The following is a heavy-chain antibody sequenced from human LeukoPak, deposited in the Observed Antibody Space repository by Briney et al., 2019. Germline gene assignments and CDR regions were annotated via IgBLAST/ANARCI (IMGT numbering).Heavy chain of an antibody. V-gene: IGHV3-74*01. CDR1: GFTFSDYW. Sequence: GGSLRLSCAASGFTFSDYWMHWVRQAPGKGLVWVSRISSGGSTTTYADSVKGRLTISRDNAKNTLYLQMNSLRAEDTAVYYCARGLVVGVIFDNWGQGTLVTVSS. CDR2: ISSGGSTT. D-gene: IGHD3-10*01. J-gene: IGHJ4*02. CDR3: ARGLVVGVIFDN.